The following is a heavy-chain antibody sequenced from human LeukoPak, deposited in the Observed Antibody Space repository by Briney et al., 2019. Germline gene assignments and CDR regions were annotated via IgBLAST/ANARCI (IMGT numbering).Heavy chain of an antibody. Sequence: EASVKVSCKASGGTFSSHAISWVRQAPGQGLEWMGGIIPIFGTANYAQKFQGRVTITADESTSTAYMELSSLRSEDTAVYYCASRDIEELPYRAVDYWGQGTLVTVSS. CDR3: ASRDIEELPYRAVDY. D-gene: IGHD2-15*01. V-gene: IGHV1-69*01. CDR2: IIPIFGTA. J-gene: IGHJ4*02. CDR1: GGTFSSHA.